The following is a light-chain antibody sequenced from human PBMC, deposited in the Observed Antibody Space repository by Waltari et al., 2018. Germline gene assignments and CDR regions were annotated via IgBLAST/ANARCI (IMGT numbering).Light chain of an antibody. V-gene: IGLV1-47*01. CDR1: SSNIGSNY. CDR2: RNS. J-gene: IGLJ3*02. CDR3: ATWNDTLSGPWV. Sequence: QSVLTQPPSASGTPGQSVTITCSGSSSNIGSNYVYWYQQLPGTAPQLLTYRNSQPRSGVPGRCSGSRSGSAASRAISGLRSEDEADYYCATWNDTLSGPWVFGGVTKLTVL.